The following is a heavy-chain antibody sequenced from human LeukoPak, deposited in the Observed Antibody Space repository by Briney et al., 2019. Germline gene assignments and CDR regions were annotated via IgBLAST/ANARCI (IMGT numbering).Heavy chain of an antibody. J-gene: IGHJ3*02. CDR3: ASRFDYYYDSSGYYNDAFDI. D-gene: IGHD3-22*01. CDR1: GFTFSSYW. V-gene: IGHV3-7*03. Sequence: GGSLRLSCAASGFTFSSYWMSWVRLAPGKGLEWVANIKQDGSEKYYVDSVKGRFTISRDNAKNSLYLQMNSLRAEDTALYYCASRFDYYYDSSGYYNDAFDIWGQGTMVTVSS. CDR2: IKQDGSEK.